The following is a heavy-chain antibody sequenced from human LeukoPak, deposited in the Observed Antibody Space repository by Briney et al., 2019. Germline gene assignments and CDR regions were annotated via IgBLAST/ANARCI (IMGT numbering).Heavy chain of an antibody. V-gene: IGHV1-24*01. J-gene: IGHJ6*02. CDR1: GYTLTELS. CDR2: FDPEDGET. Sequence: ASVKVSCKVSGYTLTELSMHWVRQAPGKGLEWMGGFDPEDGETIYAQKFQGRVTMTEDTSTGTAYMELSSLRSEDTAVYYCATDQGQWLEGADYGMDVWGQGTTVTVSS. D-gene: IGHD6-19*01. CDR3: ATDQGQWLEGADYGMDV.